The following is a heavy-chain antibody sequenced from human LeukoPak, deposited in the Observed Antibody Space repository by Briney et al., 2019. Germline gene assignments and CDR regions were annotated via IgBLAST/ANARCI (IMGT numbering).Heavy chain of an antibody. D-gene: IGHD3-10*01. Sequence: ASVKVFCKASGYTFTSYDINWVRQATGQGLEWMGWMNPNSGNTGYAQKFQGRVTMTRNTSISTAYMELSSLRSEDTAVYYCARDRAVRGVIIARYYYYGMDVWGQGTTVTVSS. V-gene: IGHV1-8*01. CDR3: ARDRAVRGVIIARYYYYGMDV. CDR2: MNPNSGNT. J-gene: IGHJ6*02. CDR1: GYTFTSYD.